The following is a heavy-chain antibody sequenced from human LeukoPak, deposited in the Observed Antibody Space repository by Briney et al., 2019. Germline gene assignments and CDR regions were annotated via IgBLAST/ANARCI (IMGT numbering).Heavy chain of an antibody. J-gene: IGHJ4*02. CDR3: ARDGRRIAAAANHFDY. CDR1: GYTFTSYY. D-gene: IGHD6-13*01. V-gene: IGHV1-46*01. CDR2: INPSGGST. Sequence: ASVKVSCKTSGYTFTSYYMHWVRQAPGHGLEWMGIINPSGGSTSYAQKFQGRVTMTRDTSTSTVYMELSSLRSEDTAMYYCARDGRRIAAAANHFDYWGQGTLVTVSS.